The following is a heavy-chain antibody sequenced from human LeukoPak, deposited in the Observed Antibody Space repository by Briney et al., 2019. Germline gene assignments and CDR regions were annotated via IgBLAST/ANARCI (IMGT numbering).Heavy chain of an antibody. D-gene: IGHD3-10*01. CDR3: AKDQGVVGSYDY. CDR2: IQYDDSIE. V-gene: IGHV3-30*02. J-gene: IGHJ4*01. CDR1: GFTFSTFG. Sequence: GSLRLSCAASGFTFSTFGMNWVRPAPDKGLEWVAFIQYDDSIEYYADSVKGRFTISRDNSKNTLYLQMNSLRGDDTAVYYCAKDQGVVGSYDYWGHGTLVTVSS.